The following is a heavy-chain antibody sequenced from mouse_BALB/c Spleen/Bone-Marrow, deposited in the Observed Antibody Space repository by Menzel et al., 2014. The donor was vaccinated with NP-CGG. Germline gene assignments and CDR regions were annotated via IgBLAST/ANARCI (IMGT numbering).Heavy chain of an antibody. V-gene: IGHV1S127*01. CDR2: IDPSDSYT. CDR3: TRSRDYGNWFAY. Sequence: QVQLQQPGAELVKPGASVKMSCKASGYTFTSYWMHWVKQRPGQGLEGIGVIDPSDSYTSYNQKFKGKATLTVDTSSSTAYMQLSSLTSEDSAVYYCTRSRDYGNWFAYWGQGTLVTVSA. D-gene: IGHD2-1*01. J-gene: IGHJ3*01. CDR1: GYTFTSYW.